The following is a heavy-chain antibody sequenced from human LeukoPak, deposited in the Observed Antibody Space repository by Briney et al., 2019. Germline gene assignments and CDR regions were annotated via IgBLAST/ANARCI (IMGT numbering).Heavy chain of an antibody. CDR3: ARDLGTEDSSGFGYFQH. D-gene: IGHD3-22*01. CDR2: INPNSGGT. Sequence: ASVKVSCKASGYTFTGYYMHWVRQAPGQGLEWMGWINPNSGGTNYAQKFQGRVTMTRDTSISTAYMELRSLRSDDTAVYYCARDLGTEDSSGFGYFQHWGQGTLVTVSS. V-gene: IGHV1-2*02. CDR1: GYTFTGYY. J-gene: IGHJ1*01.